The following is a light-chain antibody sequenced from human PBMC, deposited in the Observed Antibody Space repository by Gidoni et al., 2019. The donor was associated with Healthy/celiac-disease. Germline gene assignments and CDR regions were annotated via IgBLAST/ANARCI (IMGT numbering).Light chain of an antibody. J-gene: IGKJ1*01. Sequence: DIQMTQSPSSLSASVGDRVTITFRASQSISSYLNWYQQKPGKAPKLLIYAASSLQSGVPSRFSVSGSGTDFTLTISSLQPEDFATYYCQQSYSTPRPFGQGTKVEIK. CDR3: QQSYSTPRP. CDR2: AAS. CDR1: QSISSY. V-gene: IGKV1-39*01.